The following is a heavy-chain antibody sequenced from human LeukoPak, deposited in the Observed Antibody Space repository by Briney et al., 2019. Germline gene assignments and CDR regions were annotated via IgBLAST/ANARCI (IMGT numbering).Heavy chain of an antibody. CDR2: IYSGGST. CDR3: ARGRMTMVRGVTYYYGMDV. V-gene: IGHV3-66*01. D-gene: IGHD3-10*01. CDR1: GFTVSSNY. Sequence: GGSLRLSCAASGFTVSSNYMSWVRQAPGKGLEWVSVIYSGGSTYYADSVKGRFTISRDNSKNTLYLQMNSLRAEDTAVYYCARGRMTMVRGVTYYYGMDVWGQGTTVTVSS. J-gene: IGHJ6*02.